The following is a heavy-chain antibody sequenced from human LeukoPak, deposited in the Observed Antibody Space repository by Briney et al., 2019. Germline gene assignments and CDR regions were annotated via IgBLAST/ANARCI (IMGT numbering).Heavy chain of an antibody. V-gene: IGHV3-7*03. CDR2: INQDGGEK. CDR1: GFIFTSNR. J-gene: IGHJ4*02. CDR3: VRGHLWLEN. Sequence: GGSLRLSCAASGFIFTSNRMNWVRQAPGKGLEWVATINQDGGEKYYVDSVKGRFIISRDNAKNSVYLQMDSLRVEETAVYSCVRGHLWLENWGQGTLVTVSS. D-gene: IGHD3-3*02.